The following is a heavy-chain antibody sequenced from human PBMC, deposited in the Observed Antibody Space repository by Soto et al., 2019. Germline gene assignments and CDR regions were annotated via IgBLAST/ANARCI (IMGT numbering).Heavy chain of an antibody. CDR1: GFTFNSYA. CDR3: AKDRTWSSFDY. D-gene: IGHD1-26*01. J-gene: IGHJ4*02. CDR2: ISGSGTNT. Sequence: GGSLRLSCAASGFTFNSYAMTWVRQAPGKGLEWVSLISGSGTNTYYADSVKGRFTISRDNSRNTLFLQMDSLRVGDTAIYYCAKDRTWSSFDYWGQGTLVTVSS. V-gene: IGHV3-23*01.